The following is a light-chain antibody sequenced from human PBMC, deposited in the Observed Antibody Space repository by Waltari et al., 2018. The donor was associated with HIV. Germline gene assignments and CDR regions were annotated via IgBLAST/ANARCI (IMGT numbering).Light chain of an antibody. V-gene: IGLV1-44*01. CDR3: AAWDDSLNGQVV. CDR1: SSNLGTNT. Sequence: TISCSGSSSNLGTNTVSWYQQVPGTSPKLLIYNNNQRPSGVPDRFSGSKSGTSASLAITGLQSEDEADYHCAAWDDSLNGQVVFGGGTKLTVL. CDR2: NNN. J-gene: IGLJ3*02.